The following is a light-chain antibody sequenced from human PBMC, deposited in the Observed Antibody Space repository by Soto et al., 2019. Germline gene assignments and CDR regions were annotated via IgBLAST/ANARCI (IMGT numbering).Light chain of an antibody. V-gene: IGLV2-14*01. Sequence: QSALTQPASVSGSPGQSITISCTGTSSDVGAYNSVSWYQQHPGKVPKLMIFEVNNRPSGVSDRFSGSKSGNTASLTISGLQAEDEADYYCNSYTRSSTLVFGGGTQLTVL. CDR3: NSYTRSSTLV. CDR2: EVN. J-gene: IGLJ3*02. CDR1: SSDVGAYNS.